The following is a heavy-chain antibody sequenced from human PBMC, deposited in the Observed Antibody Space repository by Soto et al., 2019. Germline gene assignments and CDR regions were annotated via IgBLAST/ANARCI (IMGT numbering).Heavy chain of an antibody. V-gene: IGHV1-69*02. CDR2: IIPILGIA. J-gene: IGHJ4*02. CDR3: AMEYCSSTSCYRDY. CDR1: GGTFSSYT. Sequence: QVQLVQSGAEVKKPGSSVKVSCKASGGTFSSYTISWVRQAPGQGLEWMGRIIPILGIANYAQKFQGRVTITAETATSTAYMELSRLRSEDTAVYYCAMEYCSSTSCYRDYWGQGTLVTVSS. D-gene: IGHD2-2*02.